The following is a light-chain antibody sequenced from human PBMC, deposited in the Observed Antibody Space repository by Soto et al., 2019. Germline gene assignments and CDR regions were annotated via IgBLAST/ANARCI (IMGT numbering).Light chain of an antibody. CDR2: GAS. CDR1: QSVSSSY. V-gene: IGKV3-20*01. Sequence: EIVLTQSPGTLSLSPGERATLSCRASQSVSSSYLAWYQQKPGQAPRLLIYGASRRATGIPDRFSGSGSGTDFPRTISRLEPEDFAVYYCQQYGSSPQWTFGQGTKVQIK. J-gene: IGKJ1*01. CDR3: QQYGSSPQWT.